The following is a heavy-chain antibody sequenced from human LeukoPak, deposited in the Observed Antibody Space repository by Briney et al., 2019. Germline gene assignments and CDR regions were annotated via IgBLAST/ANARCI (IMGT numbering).Heavy chain of an antibody. D-gene: IGHD2-21*02. CDR1: GFTFSSYA. CDR3: AKVGAIVVVTAVFDY. Sequence: GGSLRLSCAASGFTFSSYAMSWVRQAPGKGLEWVSAISGSGGSTYYADSVKGRFTISRDNSKNTLYLQMNSLRAEDTAVYYCAKVGAIVVVTAVFDYWSQGTLVTVSS. J-gene: IGHJ4*02. CDR2: ISGSGGST. V-gene: IGHV3-23*01.